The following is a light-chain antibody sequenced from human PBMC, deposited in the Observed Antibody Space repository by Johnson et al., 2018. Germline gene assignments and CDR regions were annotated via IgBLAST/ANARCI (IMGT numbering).Light chain of an antibody. CDR1: SSNIGNNY. V-gene: IGLV1-51*02. Sequence: QSVLTQPPSVSAAPGQKVTISCSGSSSNIGNNYVSWYQQLPGTAPKLLIYENNKRPSGIPDRFSGSKSGTSATLGITGLQTGAEADYYCGTWDSSLMAGNVFVTGTKVTVL. CDR2: ENN. J-gene: IGLJ1*01. CDR3: GTWDSSLMAGNV.